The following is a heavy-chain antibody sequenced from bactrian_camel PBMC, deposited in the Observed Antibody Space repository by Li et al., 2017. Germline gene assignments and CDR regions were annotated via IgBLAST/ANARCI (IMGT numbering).Heavy chain of an antibody. CDR1: GSTFSTWYC. Sequence: VESGGGLVQPGGSLRLSCEASGSTFSTWYCMGWFRQAPGKGLEWVSSIYSDGSKTLYADSVKGRFSISLHNAKRTLYLQMNSLKPEDTAMYYCAARGPYCYTKLSVRDFTYWGQGTQVTVS. CDR3: AARGPYCYTKLSVRDFTY. D-gene: IGHD2*01. CDR2: IYSDGSKT. V-gene: IGHV3-2*01. J-gene: IGHJ6*01.